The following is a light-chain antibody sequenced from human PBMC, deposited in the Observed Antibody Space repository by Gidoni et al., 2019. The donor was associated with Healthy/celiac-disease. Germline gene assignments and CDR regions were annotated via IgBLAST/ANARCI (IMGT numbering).Light chain of an antibody. Sequence: ESGLTQSPATLSLSPGERATLSCSASQSVSSYLALYQQKPGQAPTLLLYDASTNATCIPARFSGSGSGSDFTLTLSILEPEDFAFYYCQQRSNWPPTWTFGQGTKVEIK. J-gene: IGKJ1*01. CDR3: QQRSNWPPTWT. CDR2: DAS. CDR1: QSVSSY. V-gene: IGKV3-11*01.